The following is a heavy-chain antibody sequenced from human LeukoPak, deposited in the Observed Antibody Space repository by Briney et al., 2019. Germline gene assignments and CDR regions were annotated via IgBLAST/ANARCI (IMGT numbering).Heavy chain of an antibody. CDR2: ISAYNGNT. CDR1: GYTFTSYG. J-gene: IGHJ4*02. CDR3: ARVGQWLLSSHFDY. Sequence: ASVKVSCKASGYTFTSYGIRWVRQAPGQGLEWMGWISAYNGNTNYAQKLQGRVTMTTDTSTSTAYMELRSLRSDDTAVHYCARVGQWLLSSHFDYWGQGTLVTVSS. D-gene: IGHD6-19*01. V-gene: IGHV1-18*01.